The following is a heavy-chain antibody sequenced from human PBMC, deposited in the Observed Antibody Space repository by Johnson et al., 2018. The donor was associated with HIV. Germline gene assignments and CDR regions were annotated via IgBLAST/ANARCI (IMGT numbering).Heavy chain of an antibody. CDR2: IRFDGSNK. Sequence: QVQLVESGGGVVQPGGSLRLSCAASGFTFSSYGMHWVRQAPGKGLEWVAFIRFDGSNKYYADSVKGRFTISRDNSKNTVYLKMNSLRAEDTAVYYCARVRSTIVVVTATGGAFDIWGQGTMVTVSS. CDR1: GFTFSSYG. J-gene: IGHJ3*02. CDR3: ARVRSTIVVVTATGGAFDI. V-gene: IGHV3-30*02. D-gene: IGHD2-21*02.